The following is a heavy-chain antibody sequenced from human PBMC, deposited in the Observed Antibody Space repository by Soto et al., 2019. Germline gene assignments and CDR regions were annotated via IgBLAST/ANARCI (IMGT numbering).Heavy chain of an antibody. J-gene: IGHJ3*02. CDR2: INHSGST. Sequence: XETLSLTCSVDGGSFSGYYWSWIRQPPGKGLEWIGEINHSGSTNYNPSLKSRVTILVDTSKNQFSLKLSSVTAADTAVYYCARGLGSGWYYSTHDAFDIWGQRTMVTVSS. CDR3: ARGLGSGWYYSTHDAFDI. D-gene: IGHD6-19*01. V-gene: IGHV4-34*01. CDR1: GGSFSGYY.